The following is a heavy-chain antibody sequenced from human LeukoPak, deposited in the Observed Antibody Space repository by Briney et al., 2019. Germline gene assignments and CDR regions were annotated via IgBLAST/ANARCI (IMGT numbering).Heavy chain of an antibody. CDR2: MNSNSGNT. V-gene: IGHV1-8*01. CDR3: ARALSGCVLCFDY. J-gene: IGHJ4*02. Sequence: GASVKVSCKASGYTFTSYDINWVRQATGQGLEWLGWMNSNSGNTGCAQKFQGRVTMTRDTSINTAYMELSSLRSDDTAVYYCARALSGCVLCFDYWGQGTLVTVPS. CDR1: GYTFTSYD. D-gene: IGHD6-19*01.